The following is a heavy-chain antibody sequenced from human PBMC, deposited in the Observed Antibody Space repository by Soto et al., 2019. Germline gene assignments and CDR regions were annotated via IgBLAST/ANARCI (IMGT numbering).Heavy chain of an antibody. V-gene: IGHV3-53*01. CDR2: IYSGGST. D-gene: IGHD3-3*01. J-gene: IGHJ6*02. CDR1: GFTVSSNY. CDR3: ARDRYDFWSGRQYYGMDV. Sequence: GSLLLAGSASGFTVSSNYMSWVRQAPGKGLEWVSVIYSGGSTYYADSVKGRFTISRDNSKNTLYLQMNSLRAEDTAVYYCARDRYDFWSGRQYYGMDVWGQGTTVTVYS.